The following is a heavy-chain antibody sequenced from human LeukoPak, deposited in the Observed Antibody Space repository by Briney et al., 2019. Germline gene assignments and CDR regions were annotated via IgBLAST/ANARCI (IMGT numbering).Heavy chain of an antibody. D-gene: IGHD2-2*02. J-gene: IGHJ4*02. CDR1: GFTLSTYS. V-gene: IGHV3-74*01. CDR2: INSDGSST. CDR3: ARGLRYCSSTSCYTDGGIDY. Sequence: TGGSLRLSCAASGFTLSTYSMSWVRQAPGKGLVWVSRINSDGSSTSYADSVKGRFTISRDNAKNTLYLQMNSLRAEDTAVYYCARGLRYCSSTSCYTDGGIDYWGQGTLVTVSS.